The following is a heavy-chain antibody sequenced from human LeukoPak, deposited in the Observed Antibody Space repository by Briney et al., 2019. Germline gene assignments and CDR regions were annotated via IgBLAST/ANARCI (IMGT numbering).Heavy chain of an antibody. V-gene: IGHV5-51*01. D-gene: IGHD3-3*01. CDR3: ARQNDFRLDY. Sequence: WESLKISCNGSGYTFSSYWIGWVRQMPGKGLEWMGIIYPGDSDTRYSPSLQGQVTISVDTSIGTAYLQWSSLKASDTAIYYCARQNDFRLDYWGQGTLVTVSS. CDR2: IYPGDSDT. CDR1: GYTFSSYW. J-gene: IGHJ4*02.